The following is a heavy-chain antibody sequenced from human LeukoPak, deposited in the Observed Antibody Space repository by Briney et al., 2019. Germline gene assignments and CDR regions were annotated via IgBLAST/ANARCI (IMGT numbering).Heavy chain of an antibody. V-gene: IGHV5-51*01. Sequence: GESLKISCKGSGYTFINYWIGWVRQLPGKGLEWMGIIYPSDSDPRYSPSFRGQVTISADKSISTAYLQWSSLKASDTAMYYCASHDYGDYGTFKYWGQGTLVTVSS. J-gene: IGHJ4*02. CDR1: GYTFINYW. CDR3: ASHDYGDYGTFKY. CDR2: IYPSDSDP. D-gene: IGHD4-17*01.